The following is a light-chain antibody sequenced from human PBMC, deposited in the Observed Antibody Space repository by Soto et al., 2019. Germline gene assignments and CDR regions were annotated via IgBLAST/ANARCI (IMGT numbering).Light chain of an antibody. J-gene: IGKJ4*01. Sequence: DLQMTQSASFVSVSVGDRVTITCRAIQGIGSWLAWYQQKPGKAPKLLIYAASSLQSGVPWRFSGSGSGTDFTLTISSLQPEDFATNYCQQTDSFPLTFGGGTKVEIK. CDR2: AAS. CDR1: QGIGSW. V-gene: IGKV1D-12*01. CDR3: QQTDSFPLT.